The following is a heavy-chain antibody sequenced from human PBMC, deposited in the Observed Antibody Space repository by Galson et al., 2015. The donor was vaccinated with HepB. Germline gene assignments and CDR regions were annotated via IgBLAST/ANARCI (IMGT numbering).Heavy chain of an antibody. CDR1: GYTFTSYG. D-gene: IGHD2-21*02. Sequence: SVKVSCKASGYTFTSYGISWVRQAPGQGLEWMGWISAYNGNTNYAQKLQGRVTMTTDTSTSTAYMELRSLRSDDTAVYYCAGVCGGDCYGVLDYWGQGTLVTVSS. J-gene: IGHJ4*02. CDR2: ISAYNGNT. V-gene: IGHV1-18*04. CDR3: AGVCGGDCYGVLDY.